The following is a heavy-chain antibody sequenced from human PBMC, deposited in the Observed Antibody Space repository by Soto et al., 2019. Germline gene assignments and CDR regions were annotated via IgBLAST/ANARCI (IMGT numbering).Heavy chain of an antibody. Sequence: ASVKVSCKASGYTFTSYGISWVRQAPGQGLEWMGWISAYNGNTNYAQKLQGRVTMTTDTSTSTAYMELRSLRSEDTAVYYCARDNSDDLRYFDWPPTSVYYYGMDVWGQGTTVTVSS. J-gene: IGHJ6*02. CDR3: ARDNSDDLRYFDWPPTSVYYYGMDV. CDR1: GYTFTSYG. D-gene: IGHD3-9*01. V-gene: IGHV1-18*01. CDR2: ISAYNGNT.